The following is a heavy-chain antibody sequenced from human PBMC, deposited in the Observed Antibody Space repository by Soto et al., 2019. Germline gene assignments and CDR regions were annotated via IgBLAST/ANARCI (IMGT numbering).Heavy chain of an antibody. CDR1: GYTFTSYG. CDR3: ARMPWELHWFDP. CDR2: SSAYNGNT. V-gene: IGHV1-18*01. Sequence: ASVKVSCKASGYTFTSYGNSWVRQAPGQGLEWMGWSSAYNGNTNYAQKLQGRVTMTTDTSTSTAYMELRSLRSDDTAVYYCARMPWELHWFDPWGQGTRVTVAS. J-gene: IGHJ5*02. D-gene: IGHD1-26*01.